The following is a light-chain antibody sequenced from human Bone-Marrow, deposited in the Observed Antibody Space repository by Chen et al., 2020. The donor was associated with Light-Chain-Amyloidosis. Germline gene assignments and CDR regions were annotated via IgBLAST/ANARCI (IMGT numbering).Light chain of an antibody. CDR1: QSIGNW. CDR2: KGT. Sequence: DIQMTQSPSTLSASIGDRVTITCRASQSIGNWLAWYQQKPGKAPNLLIYKGTILESWVPSRFSGSGAGTEFTLSISSLQPDDSATYYCQQYNDYSGAFGQGTKVDIK. CDR3: QQYNDYSGA. J-gene: IGKJ1*01. V-gene: IGKV1-5*03.